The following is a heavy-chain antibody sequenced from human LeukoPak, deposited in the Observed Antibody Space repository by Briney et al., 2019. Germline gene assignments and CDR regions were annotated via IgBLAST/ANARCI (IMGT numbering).Heavy chain of an antibody. V-gene: IGHV4-59*01. CDR1: GGSISSYY. CDR3: ARDIRKSYCTNGVCYHNYYYYGMDV. CDR2: IYYSGST. D-gene: IGHD2-8*01. Sequence: SETLSLTCTVSGGSISSYYWSWTRQPPGKGLEWIGYIYYSGSTNYNPSLKSRVTISVDTSKNQFSLKLSSVTAADTAVYYCARDIRKSYCTNGVCYHNYYYYGMDVWGQGTTVTVSS. J-gene: IGHJ6*02.